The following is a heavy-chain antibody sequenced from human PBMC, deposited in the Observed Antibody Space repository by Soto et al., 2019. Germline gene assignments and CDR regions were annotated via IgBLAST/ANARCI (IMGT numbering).Heavy chain of an antibody. V-gene: IGHV1-3*01. CDR2: IDGGDGDM. CDR3: ARARAKEEGGLTWFDP. J-gene: IGHJ5*02. Sequence: XSVKVSCNAAGYSFTKYAIHWGRRAPGQRLEWMGWIDGGDGDMKFSQKFQGRVTVTRDTTASTAYMELSSLGSEDTAVYYCARARAKEEGGLTWFDPWGQGSLVTVSS. CDR1: GYSFTKYA.